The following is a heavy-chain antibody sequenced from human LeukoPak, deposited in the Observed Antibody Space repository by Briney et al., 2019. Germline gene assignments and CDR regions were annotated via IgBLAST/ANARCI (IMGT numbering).Heavy chain of an antibody. Sequence: TGGSLRLSCAASGFTFSSYAMSWVRQAPGKGLEWVSAISGSGGSTYYADSVKGRSTISRDNSKNTLYLQMNSLRAEDTAVYYCAKDLVKNRRYIVVVPAAPYGMDVWGQGTTVTVSS. D-gene: IGHD2-2*01. V-gene: IGHV3-23*01. J-gene: IGHJ6*02. CDR3: AKDLVKNRRYIVVVPAAPYGMDV. CDR1: GFTFSSYA. CDR2: ISGSGGST.